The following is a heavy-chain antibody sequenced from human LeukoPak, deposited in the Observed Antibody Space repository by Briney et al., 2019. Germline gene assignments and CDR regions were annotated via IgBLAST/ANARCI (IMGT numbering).Heavy chain of an antibody. V-gene: IGHV3-74*01. Sequence: GGSMRLSSAASGLAFSAYKMHWVRQAPRKGLVWVSRISTDGYTTDYADFVQGRFTASRDNTKNTWSLEMNSLRAEDTAVYYCVVGGSPGYWGQGTLVTVSS. CDR3: VVGGSPGY. D-gene: IGHD2-15*01. CDR2: ISTDGYTT. J-gene: IGHJ4*02. CDR1: GLAFSAYK.